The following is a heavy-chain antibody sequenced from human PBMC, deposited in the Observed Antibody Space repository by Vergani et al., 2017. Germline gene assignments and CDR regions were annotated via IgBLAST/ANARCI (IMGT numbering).Heavy chain of an antibody. Sequence: EVELVQSGPEMRKPGESLKISCKGSEYSFGNYWIGWVRQMPGKGLEWMGIIYPADSDTRYSPSVQGQVTISAYKSISTAFLQWDSLKASDTALYYCATHTTETDSWGQGTRVTV. CDR1: EYSFGNYW. V-gene: IGHV5-51*06. J-gene: IGHJ4*02. CDR2: IYPADSDT. D-gene: IGHD1-1*01. CDR3: ATHTTETDS.